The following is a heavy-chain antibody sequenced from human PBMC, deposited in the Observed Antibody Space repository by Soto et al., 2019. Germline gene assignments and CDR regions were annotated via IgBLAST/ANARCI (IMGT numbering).Heavy chain of an antibody. J-gene: IGHJ1*01. CDR2: INHSGST. D-gene: IGHD3-16*02. V-gene: IGHV4-34*01. Sequence: PSETLSLTCAVYGGSFSGYYWSWIRQPPGKGLEWIGEINHSGSTNYNPSLKSRVTISVDTSKNQFSLKLSSVTAADTAVYYCARDGGIYVWGSYRYLGYFQHWGQGTLVTSPQ. CDR1: GGSFSGYY. CDR3: ARDGGIYVWGSYRYLGYFQH.